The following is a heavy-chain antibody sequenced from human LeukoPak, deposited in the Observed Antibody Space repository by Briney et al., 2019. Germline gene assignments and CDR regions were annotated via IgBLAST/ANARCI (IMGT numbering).Heavy chain of an antibody. Sequence: PGGSLRLSCAASGFIFSDYYMSWIRQAPGKGLEWVSYISSSGRTKYYADSVKGRFTISRDNATDSLYLQMNSLRAEDTAVYYCARGSPSGIAAAGWDYYYYMDVWGKGTTVTVSS. D-gene: IGHD6-13*01. CDR2: ISSSGRTK. CDR3: ARGSPSGIAAAGWDYYYYMDV. CDR1: GFIFSDYY. V-gene: IGHV3-11*04. J-gene: IGHJ6*03.